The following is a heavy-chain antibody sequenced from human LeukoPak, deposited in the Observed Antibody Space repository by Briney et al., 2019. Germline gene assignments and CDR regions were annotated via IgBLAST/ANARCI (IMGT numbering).Heavy chain of an antibody. CDR1: GGSISSSSYY. CDR2: IYYSGST. V-gene: IGHV4-39*01. Sequence: SEALSLTCTVSGGSISSSSYYWGWIRQPPGKGLEWIGSIYYSGSTYYNPSLKSRVTISVDTSKNQFSLKLSSVTAADTAVYYCASEKDPEGGHDYCGQGTLVTVSS. D-gene: IGHD2-15*01. CDR3: ASEKDPEGGHDY. J-gene: IGHJ4*02.